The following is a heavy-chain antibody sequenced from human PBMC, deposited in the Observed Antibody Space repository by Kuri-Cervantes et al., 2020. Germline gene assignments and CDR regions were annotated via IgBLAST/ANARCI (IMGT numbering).Heavy chain of an antibody. Sequence: ASVKVSCKASGYTFTSYGISWVRQAPGQGLEWMGWISAYNGNTNYAQKLQGRVTMTTDTSTSTAYMELRSLRSEDTAVYYCARGPLFGSGSYYKGYYYYYMDVWGKGTTVTVSS. D-gene: IGHD3-10*01. J-gene: IGHJ6*03. CDR3: ARGPLFGSGSYYKGYYYYYMDV. CDR2: ISAYNGNT. CDR1: GYTFTSYG. V-gene: IGHV1-18*01.